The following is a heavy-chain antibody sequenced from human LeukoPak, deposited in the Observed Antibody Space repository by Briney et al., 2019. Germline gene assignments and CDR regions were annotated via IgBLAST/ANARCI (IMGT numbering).Heavy chain of an antibody. V-gene: IGHV1-2*02. Sequence: GASVKVSCKASGYTFTGYYMHWVRQAPGQGLEWMGWINPNSGGTNYAQKFQGRVTITRDTSISTAYMELSRLRSDDTAVYYCAREYQPSDAFDIWGQGTMVTVSS. CDR1: GYTFTGYY. CDR2: INPNSGGT. D-gene: IGHD2-2*01. J-gene: IGHJ3*02. CDR3: AREYQPSDAFDI.